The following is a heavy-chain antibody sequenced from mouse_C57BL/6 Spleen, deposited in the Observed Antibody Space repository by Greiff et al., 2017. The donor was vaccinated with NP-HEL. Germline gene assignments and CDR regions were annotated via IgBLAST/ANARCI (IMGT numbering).Heavy chain of an antibody. CDR2: ISNLAYSI. Sequence: EVMLVESGGGLVQPGGSLKLSCAASGFTFSDYGMAWVRQAPRKGPEWVAFISNLAYSIYYADTVTGRFTISRENAKNTLYLEMSSLRSEDTAMYYCARHTYYDYDGTMDYWGQGTSVTVSS. CDR3: ARHTYYDYDGTMDY. D-gene: IGHD2-4*01. J-gene: IGHJ4*01. CDR1: GFTFSDYG. V-gene: IGHV5-15*04.